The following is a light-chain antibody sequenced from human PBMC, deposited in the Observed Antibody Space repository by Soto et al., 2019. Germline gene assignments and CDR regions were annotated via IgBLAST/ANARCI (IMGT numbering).Light chain of an antibody. CDR1: QSVSDK. V-gene: IGKV3-15*01. CDR3: QQYNDWPRT. CDR2: GAY. J-gene: IGKJ1*01. Sequence: VIMQSPGTLFVSPGERAAPSRRASQSVSDKLAWYQQKPGQAPRLLIYGAYTRATGVTARFSGSGSGTEFTLTISSLQSEDFAVYYCQQYNDWPRTVGQGTKVDIK.